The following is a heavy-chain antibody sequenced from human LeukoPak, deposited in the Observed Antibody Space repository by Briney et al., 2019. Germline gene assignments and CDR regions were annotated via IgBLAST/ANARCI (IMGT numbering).Heavy chain of an antibody. CDR2: LDSSGST. V-gene: IGHV4-39*01. D-gene: IGHD4-23*01. Sequence: SESLSLTCTVSGGSISSRSDYWGWIRQTPGKGLEWIGNLDSSGSTYYNPSLKSRVTISVGTSKNQFSLNLRSVTAADTAIYFCSRSHDYGGLYFYYYMDVWGKGTTVTVSS. CDR3: SRSHDYGGLYFYYYMDV. J-gene: IGHJ6*03. CDR1: GGSISSRSDY.